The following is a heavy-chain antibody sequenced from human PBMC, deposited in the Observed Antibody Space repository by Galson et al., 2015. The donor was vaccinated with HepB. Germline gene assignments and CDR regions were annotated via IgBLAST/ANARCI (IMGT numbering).Heavy chain of an antibody. J-gene: IGHJ6*03. D-gene: IGHD1-1*01. Sequence: ETLSLTCAVYGGSFTDFFWGWIRQPPGKGLEWIGKINHSGSTNYNPSLTSRVTMSVDTSKSQFSLKLSSVTAADTAVYYCARVTYWNYNYYYMDVWGKGTTVTVSS. CDR3: ARVTYWNYNYYYMDV. V-gene: IGHV4-34*01. CDR2: INHSGST. CDR1: GGSFTDFF.